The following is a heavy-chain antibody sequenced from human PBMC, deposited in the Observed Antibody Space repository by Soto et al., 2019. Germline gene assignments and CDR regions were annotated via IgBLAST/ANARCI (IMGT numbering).Heavy chain of an antibody. V-gene: IGHV3-30*18. CDR2: ISYDGSNK. CDR1: GFTFSSYG. CDR3: AKGAYWNDGGDFDY. J-gene: IGHJ4*02. Sequence: QVQLVESGGGVVQPGRSLRLSCAASGFTFSSYGMHWVRQAPGKGLEWVAVISYDGSNKYYADSVKGRFTISRDNYKNTLYLQMNSLRAEATAVYYCAKGAYWNDGGDFDYWGQGTLVTVSS. D-gene: IGHD1-1*01.